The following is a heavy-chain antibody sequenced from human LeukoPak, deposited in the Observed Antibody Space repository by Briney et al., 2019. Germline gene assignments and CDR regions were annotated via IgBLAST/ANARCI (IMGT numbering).Heavy chain of an antibody. V-gene: IGHV1-69*13. CDR3: TVVAATKGSAFDP. Sequence: GASVTVSFKASGGTFSSYAISWVRQAPGQGLEWMGGIIPIFGTANYAQKFQGRVTITADESTSTAYMELSSLRSEDTAVYYCTVVAATKGSAFDPWGQGTLVTVSS. CDR2: IIPIFGTA. D-gene: IGHD2-15*01. CDR1: GGTFSSYA. J-gene: IGHJ5*02.